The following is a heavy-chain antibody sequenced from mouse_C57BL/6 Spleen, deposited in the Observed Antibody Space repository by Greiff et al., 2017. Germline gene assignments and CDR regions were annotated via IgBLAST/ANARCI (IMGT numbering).Heavy chain of an antibody. J-gene: IGHJ4*01. CDR2: IRNKANNPAS. Sequence: EVMLVESGGGLVQPGGSMKLSCAASGFTFSDAWMDWVRQSPETGLEWVAEIRNKANNPASYYAESVKGRFTISRENSKSRVYMQMSSLRAEDTGIYYCAPITTVAPYAMDYWGQGTSVTVSA. D-gene: IGHD1-1*01. V-gene: IGHV6-6*01. CDR1: GFTFSDAW. CDR3: APITTVAPYAMDY.